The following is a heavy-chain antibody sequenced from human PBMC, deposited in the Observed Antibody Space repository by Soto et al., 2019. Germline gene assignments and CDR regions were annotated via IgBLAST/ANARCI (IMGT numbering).Heavy chain of an antibody. D-gene: IGHD3-10*01. CDR2: FRTGGDDGTT. CDR3: AKKVNSGPGSQYFDY. Sequence: GGSLRLSCAASGFTFSSYSMSWVRQAPGKGLEWVSGFRTGGDDGTTYYADSVKGRFTISRDNSKNTLFLQMNSLRAEDTAIYYCAKKVNSGPGSQYFDYWGQGTLVTVSS. V-gene: IGHV3-23*01. CDR1: GFTFSSYS. J-gene: IGHJ4*01.